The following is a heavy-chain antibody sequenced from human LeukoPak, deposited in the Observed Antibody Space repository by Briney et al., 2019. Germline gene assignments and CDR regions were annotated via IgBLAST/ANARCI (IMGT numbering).Heavy chain of an antibody. J-gene: IGHJ4*02. D-gene: IGHD2-2*02. CDR1: GFTFSTYA. CDR3: ARESGGNTPYYFDY. CDR2: ISYDDGSNK. V-gene: IGHV3-30*04. Sequence: GGSLRLSCAASGFTFSTYALHWVRQAPGKGLEWVAVISYDDGSNKYYADSVKGRFTISRDNSKNTLYLQMNSLRTEDTAVYYCARESGGNTPYYFDYWGQGTLVTVSS.